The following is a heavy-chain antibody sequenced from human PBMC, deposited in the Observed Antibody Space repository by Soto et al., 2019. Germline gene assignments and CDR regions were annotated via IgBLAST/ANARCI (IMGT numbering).Heavy chain of an antibody. Sequence: ASETLSLTCTVSGGSISSGGYYWSWIRQHPGKGLEWIGYIYYSGSTYYNPSLKSRVTISVDTSKNQFSLKLSSVTAADTAVYYCARDLRNWFDPWGQGTLVTVSS. CDR2: IYYSGST. CDR1: GGSISSGGYY. CDR3: ARDLRNWFDP. J-gene: IGHJ5*02. V-gene: IGHV4-31*03.